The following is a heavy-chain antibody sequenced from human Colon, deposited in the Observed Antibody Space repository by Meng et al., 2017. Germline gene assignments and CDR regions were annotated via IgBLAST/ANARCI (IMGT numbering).Heavy chain of an antibody. J-gene: IGHJ4*02. D-gene: IGHD3-22*01. CDR3: ARDSSSSAYSPFDY. CDR1: GDSVSSNSAA. V-gene: IGHV6-1*01. Sequence: QVHRQHSGPGLLIPSPTLSSSCAISGDSVSSNSAAWNWIRQSPSRGLEWLGRTYYRSKWYNDYAVSVKSRITINPDTSKNQFSLQLNSVTPEDTAVYYCARDSSSSAYSPFDYWGQGTLVTVSS. CDR2: TYYRSKWYN.